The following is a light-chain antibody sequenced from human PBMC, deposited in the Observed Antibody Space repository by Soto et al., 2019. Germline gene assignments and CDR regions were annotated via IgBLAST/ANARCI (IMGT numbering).Light chain of an antibody. V-gene: IGLV1-40*01. Sequence: SCTGSSSNIGAGYDVHWYQQLPGTAPKLLIYGNSNRPSGVPDRFSGSKSGTSASLAITGLQAEDEADYYCQSYDSSLSGSVFGGGTKVTVL. CDR3: QSYDSSLSGSV. J-gene: IGLJ2*01. CDR1: SSNIGAGYD. CDR2: GNS.